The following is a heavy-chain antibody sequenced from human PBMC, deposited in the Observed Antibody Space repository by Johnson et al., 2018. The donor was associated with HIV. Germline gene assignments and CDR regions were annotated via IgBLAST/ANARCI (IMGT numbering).Heavy chain of an antibody. D-gene: IGHD3-10*01. CDR1: GFSFDGYA. V-gene: IGHV3-43D*03. CDR2: ISWDGGNT. J-gene: IGHJ3*02. CDR3: AIGRGEFPRHAFDI. Sequence: EVHLVESGGVAVQPGGSLRLSCAASGFSFDGYAMHWVRQAPGKGLEWVSLISWDGGNTYYADSVKGRFIISRDNSKNTLYLQMNSLRADDTAVYYCAIGRGEFPRHAFDIWGQGTMVTVSS.